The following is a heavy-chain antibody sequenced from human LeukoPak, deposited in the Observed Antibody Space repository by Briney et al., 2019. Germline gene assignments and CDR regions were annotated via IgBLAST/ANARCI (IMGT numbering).Heavy chain of an antibody. CDR2: INPNSGGT. CDR3: ARGFWSGYSSMDV. CDR1: GYTFTVYY. V-gene: IGHV1-2*06. Sequence: ASVKVSFKASGYTFTVYYMHWVRQAPGQGLEWMGRINPNSGGTNYAQKFQGRVTMTRDTSISTAYMELSRLRSDDTAVYYCARGFWSGYSSMDVWGQGTTVTVSS. D-gene: IGHD3-3*01. J-gene: IGHJ6*02.